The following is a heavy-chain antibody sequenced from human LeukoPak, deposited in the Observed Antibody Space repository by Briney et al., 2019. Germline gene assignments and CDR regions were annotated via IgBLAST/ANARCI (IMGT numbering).Heavy chain of an antibody. J-gene: IGHJ1*01. CDR3: ARVSGLGMNEYYQH. Sequence: GGSLRLSCEASGLTFSNSWMHWVRQAPGKGLVWVSRINNEGTTISYADSVKGRFTISRDNAKNTLYLQMYSLRAEDTAVYYCARVSGLGMNEYYQHWGQGTLVTVAS. D-gene: IGHD3-10*01. V-gene: IGHV3-74*01. CDR2: INNEGTTI. CDR1: GLTFSNSW.